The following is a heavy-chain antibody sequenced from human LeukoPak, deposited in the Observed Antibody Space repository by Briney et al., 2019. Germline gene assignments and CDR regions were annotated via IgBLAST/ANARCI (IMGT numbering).Heavy chain of an antibody. CDR2: ISSSSSYI. J-gene: IGHJ4*02. D-gene: IGHD6-19*01. CDR1: GFTFSSYS. Sequence: GGSLRLSCAASGFTFSSYSMNWVRQAPGKGLEWVSSISSSSSYIYYADSVKGRFITSRDTSKNTLYLQMNSLRAEDTAVYYCASWPGGWYGEDSWGQGTLVTVSS. V-gene: IGHV3-21*04. CDR3: ASWPGGWYGEDS.